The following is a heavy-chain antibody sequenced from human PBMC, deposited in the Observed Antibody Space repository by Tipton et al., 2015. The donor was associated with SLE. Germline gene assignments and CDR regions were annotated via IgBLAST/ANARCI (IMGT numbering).Heavy chain of an antibody. CDR1: GGSVSSSSKY. V-gene: IGHV4-39*07. Sequence: LRLSCTVSGGSVSSSSKYWAWIRQPPGKGLEWIGSIYYTGTTTYYNPSLRGRATISLDTDKNEVSLRLVSVTAADTAVYYCVRDPRSLQWFFDYWGKGMLVNVSS. CDR3: VRDPRSLQWFFDY. J-gene: IGHJ4*02. CDR2: IYYTGTTT. D-gene: IGHD3-22*01.